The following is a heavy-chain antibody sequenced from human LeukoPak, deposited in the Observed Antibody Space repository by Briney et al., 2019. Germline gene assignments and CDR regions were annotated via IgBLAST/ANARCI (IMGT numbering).Heavy chain of an antibody. CDR2: MNPNRGNT. V-gene: IGHV1-8*01. CDR3: ARRVRGDIVVVPAAMGGDYYYYYMDV. D-gene: IGHD2-2*01. CDR1: GYTFTSYD. Sequence: ASVKVSCKASGYTFTSYDINWVRQATGQGLEWIGWMNPNRGNTGYAKKFQGRVTITRNTSISTAYMELSSLRSEDTAVYYCARRVRGDIVVVPAAMGGDYYYYYMDVWGKGTTVTVSS. J-gene: IGHJ6*03.